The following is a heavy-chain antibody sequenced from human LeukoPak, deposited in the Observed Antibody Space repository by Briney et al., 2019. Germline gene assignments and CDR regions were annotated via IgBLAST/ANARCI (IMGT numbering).Heavy chain of an antibody. D-gene: IGHD3-16*01. Sequence: SQTLSPTCTVSGGSISSGSYYWSWIRQPAGKGLEWIGRIYTSGSTNYNPSLKSRVTISVDTSKNQFSLKLSSVTAADTAMYYCASGPRGYFDYWGQGTLVTVSS. CDR1: GGSISSGSYY. CDR3: ASGPRGYFDY. V-gene: IGHV4-61*02. CDR2: IYTSGST. J-gene: IGHJ4*02.